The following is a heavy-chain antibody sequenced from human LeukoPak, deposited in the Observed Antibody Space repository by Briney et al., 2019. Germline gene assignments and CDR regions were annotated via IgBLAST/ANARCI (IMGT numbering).Heavy chain of an antibody. CDR1: GYTFTGYY. J-gene: IGHJ5*02. CDR2: INPNSGGT. D-gene: IGHD1-1*01. V-gene: IGHV1-2*02. Sequence: ASVKVSCKASGYTFTGYYMHWVRQAPGQGLEWMGWINPNSGGTNYAQKFQGRVTMTRDTSISTAYMELSRLRSDDTAVYYCARDHNWNGNWFDPWAREPWSPSPQ. CDR3: ARDHNWNGNWFDP.